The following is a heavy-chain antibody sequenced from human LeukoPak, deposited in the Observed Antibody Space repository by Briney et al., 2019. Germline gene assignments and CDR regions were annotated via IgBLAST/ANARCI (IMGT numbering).Heavy chain of an antibody. CDR1: GGSFSGYY. D-gene: IGHD4-11*01. CDR2: INHSGST. V-gene: IGHV4-34*01. J-gene: IGHJ6*03. Sequence: SETLSLTCAVYGGSFSGYYRSWIRQPPGKGLEWHGEINHSGSTNYNPSLKSRVTISVDTSKNQFSLKLSSVTAADTAVYYCARGVYSTYYYYYYMDVWGKGTTVTVSS. CDR3: ARGVYSTYYYYYYMDV.